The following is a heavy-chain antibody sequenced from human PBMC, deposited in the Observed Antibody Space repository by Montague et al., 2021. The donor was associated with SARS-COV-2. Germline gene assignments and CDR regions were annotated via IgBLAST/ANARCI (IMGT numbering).Heavy chain of an antibody. J-gene: IGHJ3*02. Sequence: SETLSLTCTVSGYSISSGYYWGWIRKFPGKGLEWIGSIYHSGTTYYNPSLKSRVTISVDTSKNQFSLKMYSVTAADTAQFYCARDRTFRDGYLDAVEISGQVTMVTVSS. CDR2: IYHSGTT. D-gene: IGHD5-24*01. V-gene: IGHV4-38-2*02. CDR1: GYSISSGYY. CDR3: ARDRTFRDGYLDAVEI.